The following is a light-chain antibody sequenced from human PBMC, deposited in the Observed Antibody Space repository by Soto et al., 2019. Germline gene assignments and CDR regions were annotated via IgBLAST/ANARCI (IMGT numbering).Light chain of an antibody. CDR1: EGVRGD. CDR3: QQYNDSPTIT. CDR2: GGS. V-gene: IGKV3-15*01. Sequence: EIVMTQSPATLSVPPGDRATLSCRASEGVRGDVAWYQQRPGQAPRLLIYGGSIRAADVPARFSGSGFGTEFTLSIGSLQSEDCGVFYCQQYNDSPTITFGQGTRLETK. J-gene: IGKJ5*01.